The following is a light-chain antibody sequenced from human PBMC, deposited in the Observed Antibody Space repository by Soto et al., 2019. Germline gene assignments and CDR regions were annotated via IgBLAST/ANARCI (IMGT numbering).Light chain of an antibody. CDR3: QQSYTIPLT. CDR1: QSIATY. V-gene: IGKV1-39*01. CDR2: AAS. Sequence: DIQMTQSPSSLSATVGDKVTMTCRASQSIATYLIWYQQKPGRAPKLLIYAASSLQSGVPSRFSGRGSGTDFTLTISSLQPEDFATYFCQQSYTIPLTFGGGTKVEIK. J-gene: IGKJ4*01.